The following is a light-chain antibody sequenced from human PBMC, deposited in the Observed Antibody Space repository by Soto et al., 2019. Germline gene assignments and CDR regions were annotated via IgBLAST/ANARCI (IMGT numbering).Light chain of an antibody. V-gene: IGKV3D-20*02. CDR1: QGISGSY. CDR3: QQRSQWPPMT. J-gene: IGKJ5*01. Sequence: EVVLTQSPDTLSLSPGERATLSCRVSQGISGSYLAWYQQKPGQAPRLLIYGASSRATGIPDRFSGSGSGTDFTLTISRLEPEDFAVYYCQQRSQWPPMTFGQGTRLEMK. CDR2: GAS.